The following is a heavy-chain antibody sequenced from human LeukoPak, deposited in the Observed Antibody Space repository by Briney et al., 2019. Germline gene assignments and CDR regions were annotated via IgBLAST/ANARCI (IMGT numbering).Heavy chain of an antibody. CDR3: AKDLCYGSGLNWFDP. D-gene: IGHD3-10*01. J-gene: IGHJ5*02. CDR2: ISYDGSNK. V-gene: IGHV3-30*04. Sequence: GGSLRLSCAATGFTFSSYATHCVRQAPGKGLEWVAVISYDGSNKYYADCGKGRFTISRDNSKNTLYLQMNSRRAEDTAVYYCAKDLCYGSGLNWFDPWGQGTLVTVAS. CDR1: GFTFSSYA.